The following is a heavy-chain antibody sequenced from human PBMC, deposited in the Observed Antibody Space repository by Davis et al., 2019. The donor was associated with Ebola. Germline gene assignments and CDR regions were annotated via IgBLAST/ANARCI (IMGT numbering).Heavy chain of an antibody. D-gene: IGHD2-15*01. CDR2: INPHNGNT. Sequence: ASVKVSCKASGYTFTNYGITWVRQAPGQGLEWMGWINPHNGNTNYAQNVQGRVTMTTDTSASTAYMELSSLRSEDTAVYYCASDCCGRVFDYWGQGTLVTVSS. CDR3: ASDCCGRVFDY. CDR1: GYTFTNYG. J-gene: IGHJ4*02. V-gene: IGHV1-18*04.